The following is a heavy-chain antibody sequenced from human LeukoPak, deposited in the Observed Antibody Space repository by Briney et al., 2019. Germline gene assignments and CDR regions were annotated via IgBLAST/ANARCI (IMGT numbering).Heavy chain of an antibody. CDR1: GGSFRGYY. V-gene: IGHV4-34*01. D-gene: IGHD6-19*01. CDR2: INHSGST. CDR3: ARVRVYSSGCYMYSWFDP. J-gene: IGHJ5*02. Sequence: PSETLSLTCAVYGGSFRGYYWRWLRQPPGNGLEWMGEINHSGSTNYNPSLKSRVTISVDTSKNQCSLKLSSVTAADTAVYYCARVRVYSSGCYMYSWFDPWGQGTLVTVSS.